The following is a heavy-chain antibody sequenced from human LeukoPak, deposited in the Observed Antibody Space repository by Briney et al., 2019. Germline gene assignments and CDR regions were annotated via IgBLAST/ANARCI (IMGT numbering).Heavy chain of an antibody. CDR1: GFTVSGNY. CDR2: IYTAGST. CDR3: AGGNTWPGLSY. J-gene: IGHJ4*02. V-gene: IGHV3-53*01. D-gene: IGHD6-25*01. Sequence: GGSLRLSCAASGFTVSGNYMSWVRQAPGKGLEWVSGIYTAGSTYNADSVKGRFTISRDKSKNTLYVQMNTLRAEDTAVYFCAGGNTWPGLSYWGQGTLLTVSS.